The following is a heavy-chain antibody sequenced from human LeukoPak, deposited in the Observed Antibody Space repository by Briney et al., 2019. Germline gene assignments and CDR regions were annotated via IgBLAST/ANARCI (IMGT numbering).Heavy chain of an antibody. V-gene: IGHV3-21*01. J-gene: IGHJ5*01. CDR1: GFTFSSYT. Sequence: PGRSLRLSCAASGFTFSSYTMNWVRQAPGKGLEWVSCISSSSSYIYYADSVKGRFTISRDNTKNSLILQMDSLIAEDTAVYYCARGRTAFDILTGYDSWGQGTLVTVSS. CDR2: ISSSSSYI. CDR3: ARGRTAFDILTGYDS. D-gene: IGHD3-9*01.